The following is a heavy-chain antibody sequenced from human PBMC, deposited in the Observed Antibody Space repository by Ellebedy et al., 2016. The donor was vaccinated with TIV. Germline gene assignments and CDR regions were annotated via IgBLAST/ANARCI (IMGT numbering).Heavy chain of an antibody. CDR1: GFTFSDYY. CDR2: ISSSGSTI. J-gene: IGHJ4*02. V-gene: IGHV3-11*04. Sequence: GESLKISCAASGFTFSDYYMSWIRQAPGKGLEWVSYISSSGSTIYYADSVKGRFTISRDNAKNSLYLQMNSLRAQDTAVYYCARDPFYGSGTYFDYWGQGTLVAVSS. D-gene: IGHD3-10*01. CDR3: ARDPFYGSGTYFDY.